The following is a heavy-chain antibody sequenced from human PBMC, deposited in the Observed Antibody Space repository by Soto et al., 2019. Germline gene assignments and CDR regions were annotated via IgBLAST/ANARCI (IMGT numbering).Heavy chain of an antibody. CDR2: ISAYNGNT. D-gene: IGHD6-19*01. Sequence: GASVKVSCKAPGYTFTSYGISWVRQAPGQGLEWMGWISAYNGNTNYAQKLQGRVTMTTDTSTSTAYTELRSLRSDDTAVYYCASVYSSDSDAFDIWGQGTMVTVSS. CDR1: GYTFTSYG. CDR3: ASVYSSDSDAFDI. V-gene: IGHV1-18*01. J-gene: IGHJ3*02.